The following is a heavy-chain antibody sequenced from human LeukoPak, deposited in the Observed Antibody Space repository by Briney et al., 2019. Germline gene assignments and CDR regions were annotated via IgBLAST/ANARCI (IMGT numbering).Heavy chain of an antibody. CDR2: IYYNGLT. Sequence: SETLSLTCTVSGDSINNNFWSWIRQPPGKGLEWIAYIYYNGLTKYNPSLESRVAISVDASKNQFSLNLRSVTTADTAVYYCAKSSGSHFGPWGQGTLVTVSS. CDR1: GDSINNNF. V-gene: IGHV4-59*01. J-gene: IGHJ5*02. CDR3: AKSSGSHFGP. D-gene: IGHD3-22*01.